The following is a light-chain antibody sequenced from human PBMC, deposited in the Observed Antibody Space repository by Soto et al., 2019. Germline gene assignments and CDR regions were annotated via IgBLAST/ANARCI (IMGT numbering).Light chain of an antibody. CDR3: QHYDHYPWT. V-gene: IGKV1-5*03. J-gene: IGKJ1*01. CDR2: KAS. Sequence: IQMTQSPSMVSASVGDKVIITCRASQHIRDLLAWYQQRPGKAPKLLIYKASHLQTGVPSRFSGTGFGTEFTFTFTSLQPDDLATYYCQHYDHYPWTFGQGTKVEV. CDR1: QHIRDL.